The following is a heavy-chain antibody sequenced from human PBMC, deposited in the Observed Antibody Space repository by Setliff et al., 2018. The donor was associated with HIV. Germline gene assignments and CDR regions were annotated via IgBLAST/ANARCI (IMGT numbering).Heavy chain of an antibody. CDR2: INPGDSDI. V-gene: IGHV5-51*01. Sequence: GESLKISCKASGYIFTNYWIGWVRQMPGKGLEWMGIINPGDSDIRYSPSFRGQVTISVDKSINPAYLQWSSLKASDTAMYYCASSITVAGGRSFYYYAMDVWGQGTTVTVSS. CDR3: ASSITVAGGRSFYYYAMDV. CDR1: GYIFTNYW. J-gene: IGHJ6*02. D-gene: IGHD1-20*01.